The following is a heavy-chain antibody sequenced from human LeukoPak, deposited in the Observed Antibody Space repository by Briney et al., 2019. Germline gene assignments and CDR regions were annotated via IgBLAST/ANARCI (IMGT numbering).Heavy chain of an antibody. V-gene: IGHV1-2*02. CDR1: GYTFIGYY. J-gene: IGHJ5*02. CDR3: VRARGDIVVDP. D-gene: IGHD2-2*01. CDR2: INPNSGGT. Sequence: ASVEVSCKTSGYTFIGYYMHWVRQAPGQGLEWMGWINPNSGGTNYAQNFQGRVTMTGDTSISTAYMELSRLRSDDTAVYYCVRARGDIVVDPWGQGTLVTVSS.